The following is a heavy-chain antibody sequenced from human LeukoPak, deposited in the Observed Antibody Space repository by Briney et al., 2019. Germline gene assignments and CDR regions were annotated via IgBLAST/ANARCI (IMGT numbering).Heavy chain of an antibody. Sequence: PSGGSLRLSCAASGFTFSSYAMSWVRQAPGKGLEWVSAISGSGGSTYYADSVKGRFTISRDNSKNTLYLQMNSLRAEDTAVYYCAKWESLGFPGDSSSFHYWGQGTLVTVSS. CDR2: ISGSGGST. CDR1: GFTFSSYA. J-gene: IGHJ4*02. CDR3: AKWESLGFPGDSSSFHY. D-gene: IGHD6-6*01. V-gene: IGHV3-23*01.